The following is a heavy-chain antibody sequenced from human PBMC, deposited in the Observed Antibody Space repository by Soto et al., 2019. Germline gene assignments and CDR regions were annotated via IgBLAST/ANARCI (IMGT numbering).Heavy chain of an antibody. D-gene: IGHD1-1*01. CDR2: IFYSGST. J-gene: IGHJ4*02. V-gene: IGHV4-61*01. Sequence: PSETLSLTCTVSGGSVSSGSYYWSWIRQPPGKGLEWIGYIFYSGSTNYNPNPSLKSRVTISVDTSKNQFSLKLSSVTAADTAVYYCAREQLERGALGYWGQGTLVTVSS. CDR1: GGSVSSGSYY. CDR3: AREQLERGALGY.